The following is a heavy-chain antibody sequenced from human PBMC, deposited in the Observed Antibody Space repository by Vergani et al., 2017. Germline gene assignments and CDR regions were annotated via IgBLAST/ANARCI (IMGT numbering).Heavy chain of an antibody. CDR2: IYSTGST. CDR3: ARMGGYDEGDAFRIGYFDS. V-gene: IGHV4-31*03. Sequence: QLHLQESGPGLVKPSQTLSLTCSVSGDSISSGVYYWNWIRQHPGKGLEWIGYIYSTGSTHHNPSLRRRINMSVDTSKNQFSLKLNSVTAADTAMYYWARMGGYDEGDAFRIGYFDSWGPGILVTVSS. CDR1: GDSISSGVYY. J-gene: IGHJ4*02. D-gene: IGHD3-22*01.